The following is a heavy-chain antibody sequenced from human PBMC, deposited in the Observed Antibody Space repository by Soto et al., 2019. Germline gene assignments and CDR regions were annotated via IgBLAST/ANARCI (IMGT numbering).Heavy chain of an antibody. V-gene: IGHV3-23*01. Sequence: GGSLRLSCAASGIIFSNYALSWVRQAPGKGLEWVSGISANGANTYYAESVKGRFTISRDNPKNTLYLQMNSLRPEDTAVYYCARHGYGMDVWGQGTTVTVSS. CDR2: ISANGANT. CDR3: ARHGYGMDV. J-gene: IGHJ6*02. CDR1: GIIFSNYA.